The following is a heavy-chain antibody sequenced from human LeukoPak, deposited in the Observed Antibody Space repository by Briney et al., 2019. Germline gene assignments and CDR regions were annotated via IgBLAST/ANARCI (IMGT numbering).Heavy chain of an antibody. D-gene: IGHD3-9*01. CDR1: GFTFDDYA. V-gene: IGHV3-9*01. J-gene: IGHJ3*02. Sequence: GRSLRLSCAASGFTFDDYAMHWVRQAPGKGLEWVSGISWNSGSIGYADSVKGRFTISRDNAKNSLYLQMNSLRAEDTALYYCAKLPAWDILTGYYTLDAFDIWGQGTMVTVSS. CDR3: AKLPAWDILTGYYTLDAFDI. CDR2: ISWNSGSI.